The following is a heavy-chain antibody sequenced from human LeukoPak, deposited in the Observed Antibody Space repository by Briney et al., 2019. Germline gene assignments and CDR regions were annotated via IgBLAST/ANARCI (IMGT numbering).Heavy chain of an antibody. CDR3: ARGWTSMDV. CDR2: MKEDGSEI. V-gene: IGHV3-7*05. Sequence: GGSLRLSCAASGFTFGSYWMTWVSQPPGKGLEWVAYMKEDGSEIYYVDSVKGRFTISRHNAKNSLYLQMNSLRAEDTAVYYCARGWTSMDVWGQGTTVTVSS. CDR1: GFTFGSYW. J-gene: IGHJ6*02. D-gene: IGHD2-15*01.